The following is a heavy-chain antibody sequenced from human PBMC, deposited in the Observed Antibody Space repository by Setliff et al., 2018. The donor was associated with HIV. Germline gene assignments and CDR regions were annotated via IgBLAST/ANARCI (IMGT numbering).Heavy chain of an antibody. V-gene: IGHV4-34*01. CDR1: DGSLSSYY. D-gene: IGHD2-15*01. CDR2: INDSGTT. CDR3: ARGPIRYSSGVRWFLGVESWYSGIDY. Sequence: KASETLSLTCAVYDGSLSSYYWSWIRQSTGKGLEWIGEINDSGTTNYNPSLESRVTMLIDMSKSQLSLKLSSVTAADTAVYFCARGPIRYSSGVRWFLGVESWYSGIDYWGQGTRVTVSS. J-gene: IGHJ4*02.